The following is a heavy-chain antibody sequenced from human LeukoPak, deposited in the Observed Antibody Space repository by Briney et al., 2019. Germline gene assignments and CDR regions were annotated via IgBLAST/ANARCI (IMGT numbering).Heavy chain of an antibody. CDR3: AKDIDGDYGLYYFDY. CDR2: ISGDGGST. Sequence: PGGSLRLSCAASGFTFDDYAMHWVRQAPGKGLEWVSLISGDGGSTYYADSVKGRFTISRDNSKNSPYLQMNSLRTEDTALYYCAKDIDGDYGLYYFDYWGQGTLVTVSS. J-gene: IGHJ4*02. CDR1: GFTFDDYA. D-gene: IGHD4-17*01. V-gene: IGHV3-43*02.